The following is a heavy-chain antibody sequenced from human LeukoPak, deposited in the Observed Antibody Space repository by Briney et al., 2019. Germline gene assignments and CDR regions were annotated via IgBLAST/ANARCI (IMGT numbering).Heavy chain of an antibody. J-gene: IGHJ3*02. Sequence: SQTLSLTCAISGDSVSSKSAAWNWIRQSPWRGLEWLGRTYYRSNRSKWSSDYALSVESRITISPDTSKNEFSLQLDSVTPEDTAVYYCARANHRAFDIWGQGTMVTVSS. CDR2: TYYRSNRSKWSS. V-gene: IGHV6-1*01. CDR3: ARANHRAFDI. CDR1: GDSVSSKSAA.